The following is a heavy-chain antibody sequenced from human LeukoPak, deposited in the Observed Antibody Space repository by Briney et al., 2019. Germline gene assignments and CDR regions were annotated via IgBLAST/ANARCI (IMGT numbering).Heavy chain of an antibody. D-gene: IGHD3-3*01. CDR1: GFTFSRHG. J-gene: IGHJ4*02. Sequence: PGGSLRLSCAPSGFTFSRHGMHWVRQAPGKGLEWVAIISNDGSRKYYAHFVEGRFTISRDNSKNTLYLQMDSLRAEDTAVYYCARDRAWNYFDYWGQGTLVTVSS. V-gene: IGHV3-30*03. CDR2: ISNDGSRK. CDR3: ARDRAWNYFDY.